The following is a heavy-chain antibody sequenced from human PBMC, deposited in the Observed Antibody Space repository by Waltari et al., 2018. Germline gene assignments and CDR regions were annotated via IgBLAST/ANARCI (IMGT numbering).Heavy chain of an antibody. Sequence: EVQLVESGGGLVQPGGSLRLSCAASGFTFSTYWMHWARQAPGKGLVGVTRSNSYGSSTSYADAVKGRFTISRDNAKNTLYLQMNSLRAEDTAVYYCARYDRSLHAIDYWGQGTLVTVSS. D-gene: IGHD3-22*01. CDR2: SNSYGSST. V-gene: IGHV3-74*01. J-gene: IGHJ4*02. CDR3: ARYDRSLHAIDY. CDR1: GFTFSTYW.